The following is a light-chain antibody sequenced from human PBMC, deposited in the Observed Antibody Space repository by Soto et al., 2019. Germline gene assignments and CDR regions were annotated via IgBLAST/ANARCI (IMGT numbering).Light chain of an antibody. Sequence: SALTQPASVSGSPGRSITISCTATSSDVGAYNYVSWYQQHPGKAPKFLIYEVNNRPSGVSDRFSGSKSGNTASLTISALEAEDEADYYCASYTRGGTCVFGNGRKVTVL. CDR1: SSDVGAYNY. V-gene: IGLV2-14*01. CDR3: ASYTRGGTCV. J-gene: IGLJ6*01. CDR2: EVN.